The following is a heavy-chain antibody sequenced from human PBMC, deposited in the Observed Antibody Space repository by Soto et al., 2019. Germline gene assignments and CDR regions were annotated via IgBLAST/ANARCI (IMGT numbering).Heavy chain of an antibody. Sequence: EVQLVESGGVVVQPGGSLRLSCAASGFTFDDYTMHWVRQAPGKGLEWVSLISWDGGSTYYADSVKGRFTISRDNSKNSLYLQMNSLRTEDTAWYDCAKEGYDSSGYLDYWGQGTLVTVSS. V-gene: IGHV3-43*01. D-gene: IGHD3-22*01. CDR1: GFTFDDYT. J-gene: IGHJ4*02. CDR3: AKEGYDSSGYLDY. CDR2: ISWDGGST.